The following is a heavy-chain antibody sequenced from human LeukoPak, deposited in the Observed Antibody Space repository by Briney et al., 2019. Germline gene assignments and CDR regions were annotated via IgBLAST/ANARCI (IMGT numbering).Heavy chain of an antibody. D-gene: IGHD1-1*01. Sequence: GSPRLSCAASGFIFSAYGMHWVRQAPGKGLEWVSFIRYDASRRFYGDSVKGRFTISRDDAKNTVYLQMDSLRTEDTAVYYCARPVVTTLAGTYYVDYWGQGTLVTVSS. CDR1: GFIFSAYG. V-gene: IGHV3-30*02. CDR3: ARPVVTTLAGTYYVDY. CDR2: IRYDASRR. J-gene: IGHJ4*02.